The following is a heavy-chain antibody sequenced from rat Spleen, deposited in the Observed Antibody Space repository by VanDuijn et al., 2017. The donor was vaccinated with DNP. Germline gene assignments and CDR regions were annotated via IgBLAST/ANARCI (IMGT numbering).Heavy chain of an antibody. J-gene: IGHJ2*01. V-gene: IGHV3-1*01. D-gene: IGHD1-12*02. CDR3: TRRYDGTHYFGDY. Sequence: EVHLQESGPGLVKPSQSLSLTCSVTGYSITSNYWGWIRKFPGNKMEWIGYINNDGTTNYNPSLKSRISITTDTSKNQFFLQVNSVTSEDTATYYCTRRYDGTHYFGDYWGQGVMVTVSS. CDR1: GYSITSNY. CDR2: INNDGTT.